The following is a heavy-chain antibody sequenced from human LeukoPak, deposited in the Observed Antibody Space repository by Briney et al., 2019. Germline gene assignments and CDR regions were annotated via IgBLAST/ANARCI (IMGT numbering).Heavy chain of an antibody. CDR2: ISSSSSYI. CDR1: GFTFSSYS. Sequence: PGGSLRLSCAASGFTFSSYSMNWVRQAPGKGLEWVSSISSSSSYIYYADSVKGRFTISRDNAKNSLYLQMNSLRAEDTAVYYCALPPVSWSQLWLSDSDYWGQGTLVTVSS. CDR3: ALPPVSWSQLWLSDSDY. V-gene: IGHV3-21*04. J-gene: IGHJ4*02. D-gene: IGHD5-18*01.